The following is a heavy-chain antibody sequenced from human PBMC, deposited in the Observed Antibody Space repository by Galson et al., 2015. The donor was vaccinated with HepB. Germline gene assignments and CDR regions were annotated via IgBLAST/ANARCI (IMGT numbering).Heavy chain of an antibody. J-gene: IGHJ6*02. CDR2: IKQDGSEK. V-gene: IGHV3-7*01. CDR3: ARASTPQYSSSWYSSFSWRNYYYGMDV. Sequence: SLRLSCAASGFTFSSYWMSWVRQAPGKGLEWVANIKQDGSEKYYVDSVKGRFTISRDNAKNSLYLQMNSLRAEDTAVYYCARASTPQYSSSWYSSFSWRNYYYGMDVWGQGTTVTVSS. D-gene: IGHD6-13*01. CDR1: GFTFSSYW.